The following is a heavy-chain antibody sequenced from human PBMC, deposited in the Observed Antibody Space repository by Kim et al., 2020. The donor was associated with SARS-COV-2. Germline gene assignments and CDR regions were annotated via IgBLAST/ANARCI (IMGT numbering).Heavy chain of an antibody. J-gene: IGHJ4*02. Sequence: SETLSLTCTVSGGSISSSSYYWGWIRQPPGKGLEWIGSIYYSGSTYYNPSLKSRVTISVDTSKNQFSLKLSSVTAADTAVYYCARRGDYYDSSWFWGQGT. CDR2: IYYSGST. CDR1: GGSISSSSYY. CDR3: ARRGDYYDSSWF. V-gene: IGHV4-39*07. D-gene: IGHD3-22*01.